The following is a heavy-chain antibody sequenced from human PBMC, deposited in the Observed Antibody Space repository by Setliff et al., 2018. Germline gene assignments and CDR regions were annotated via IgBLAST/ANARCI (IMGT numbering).Heavy chain of an antibody. CDR1: GFTFSSYW. Sequence: GGSLRLSCAASGFTFSSYWMSWVRQAPGKGLEWVANIKQDGSEKYYVDSVKGRFTISRDNAKNSLYLQMNSLRAEDTAVYYCARAVGSSSGWYNYYYYMDVWGRGTTVTVSS. J-gene: IGHJ6*03. D-gene: IGHD6-19*01. CDR2: IKQDGSEK. V-gene: IGHV3-7*05. CDR3: ARAVGSSSGWYNYYYYMDV.